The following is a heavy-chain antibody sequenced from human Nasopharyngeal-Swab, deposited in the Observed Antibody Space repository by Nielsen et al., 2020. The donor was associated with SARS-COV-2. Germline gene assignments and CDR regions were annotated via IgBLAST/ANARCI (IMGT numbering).Heavy chain of an antibody. V-gene: IGHV3-30-3*01. CDR1: GFTFSSYA. D-gene: IGHD3-22*01. CDR3: ARDNSYYYDSSGYPYYYYYYMDV. J-gene: IGHJ6*03. CDR2: ISYDGSNK. Sequence: LSLTCAASGFTFSSYAMHWVRQAPGKGLEWVAVISYDGSNKYYADSVKGRFTISRDNSKNTLYLQMNSLRAEDTAMYYCARDNSYYYDSSGYPYYYYYYMDVWGKGTTVTVSS.